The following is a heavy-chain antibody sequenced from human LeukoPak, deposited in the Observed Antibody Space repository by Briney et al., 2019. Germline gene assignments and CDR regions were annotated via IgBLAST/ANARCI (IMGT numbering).Heavy chain of an antibody. CDR1: GFTFSSYS. D-gene: IGHD6-13*01. Sequence: GGSLRLSCAASGFTFSSYSMNWVRQAPGKGLEWVSAISGSGGSTYYADSVKGRFTISRDNSKNTLYLQMNSLRAEDTAVYYCALSGSWYGDYWGQGTLVTVSS. V-gene: IGHV3-23*01. CDR2: ISGSGGST. J-gene: IGHJ4*02. CDR3: ALSGSWYGDY.